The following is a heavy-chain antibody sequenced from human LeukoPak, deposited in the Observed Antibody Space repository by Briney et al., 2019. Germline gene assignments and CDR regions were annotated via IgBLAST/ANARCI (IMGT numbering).Heavy chain of an antibody. CDR1: GGSIYSSNYS. J-gene: IGHJ4*02. D-gene: IGHD2/OR15-2a*01. CDR3: ARHSALTTFTFDY. V-gene: IGHV4-39*01. Sequence: PSETLSLTCTVSGGSIYSSNYSWGWVRQPPGKGLEWIGSIYYSGSSYYSPSLRSRVTISVDTSKNQFSLKLSSVTAADTAVYYCARHSALTTFTFDYWGQGTLVTVSS. CDR2: IYYSGSS.